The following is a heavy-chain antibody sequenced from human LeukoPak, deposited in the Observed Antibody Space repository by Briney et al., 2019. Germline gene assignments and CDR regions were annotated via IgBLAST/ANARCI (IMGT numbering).Heavy chain of an antibody. D-gene: IGHD5-24*01. CDR2: ISRRGDST. V-gene: IGHV3-23*01. CDR3: SKDHRDGYKPY. J-gene: IGHJ4*02. Sequence: GGSLRLSCAASGFTFNTYAMSGVRKAAGKGRGWVSAISRRGDSTYYADSMKGRFTISRDNSKNRLFLQMNSLIAEDTALYYCSKDHRDGYKPYWGQGTLVTVSS. CDR1: GFTFNTYA.